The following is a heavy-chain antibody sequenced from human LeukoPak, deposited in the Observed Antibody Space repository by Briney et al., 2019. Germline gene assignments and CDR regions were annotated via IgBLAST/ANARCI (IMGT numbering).Heavy chain of an antibody. V-gene: IGHV1-8*01. CDR2: MSPNSGNT. Sequence: ASVKVSCKASGYTFTSYDINWVRQATGQGLEWMGWMSPNSGNTGYAQKFQGRVTMTRNTSISTAYMELSSLRSEDTAVYYCATTRITMVRGVLGYWGQGTLVTVSS. CDR1: GYTFTSYD. J-gene: IGHJ4*02. CDR3: ATTRITMVRGVLGY. D-gene: IGHD3-10*01.